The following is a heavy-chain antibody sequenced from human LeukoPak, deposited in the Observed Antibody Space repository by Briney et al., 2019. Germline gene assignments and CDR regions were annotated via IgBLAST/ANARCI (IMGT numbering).Heavy chain of an antibody. J-gene: IGHJ4*02. V-gene: IGHV3-11*01. CDR3: AKGVAVAGPFDY. Sequence: GGSLRLSCAASGFTFSDYYMSWIRQAPGKGLEWVSYISSSGSTIYYADSVKGRFTISRDNSKNTLYLQMNSLRAEDTAVYYCAKGVAVAGPFDYWGQGTLVTVSS. CDR1: GFTFSDYY. CDR2: ISSSGSTI. D-gene: IGHD6-19*01.